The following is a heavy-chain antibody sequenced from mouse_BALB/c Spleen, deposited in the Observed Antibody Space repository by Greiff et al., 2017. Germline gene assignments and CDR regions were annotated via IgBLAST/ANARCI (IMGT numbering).Heavy chain of an antibody. J-gene: IGHJ4*01. D-gene: IGHD1-1*01. CDR3: AREGDYGSSYRYAMDY. V-gene: IGHV1-87*01. CDR1: GYTFTSYW. Sequence: VKLQESGAELARPGASVKLSCKASGYTFTSYWMQWVKQRPGQGLEWIGAIYPGDGDTRYTKKFKGKATLTADKSSSTAYMQLSSLASEDSAVYYSAREGDYGSSYRYAMDYWGQGTSVTVSS. CDR2: IYPGDGDT.